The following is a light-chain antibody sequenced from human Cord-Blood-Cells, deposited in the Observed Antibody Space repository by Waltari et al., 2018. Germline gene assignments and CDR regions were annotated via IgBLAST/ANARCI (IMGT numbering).Light chain of an antibody. CDR3: QQYNSYSPVT. V-gene: IGKV1-5*01. CDR1: QSISSR. CDR2: DAS. Sequence: DIQMTQSPSTLSASVGDRVTITCRASQSISSRLAWYQQKPGKAPKLLIYDASSLKSGVPTRFSGSGAETEFTLTNSSLQPDDFATDYCQQYNSYSPVTFGPGTKVDIK. J-gene: IGKJ3*01.